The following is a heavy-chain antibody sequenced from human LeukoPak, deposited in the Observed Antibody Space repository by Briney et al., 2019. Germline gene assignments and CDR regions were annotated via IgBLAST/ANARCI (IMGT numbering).Heavy chain of an antibody. V-gene: IGHV1-18*01. D-gene: IGHD3-16*02. CDR2: ISAYNGNT. Sequence: ASVKVSCKASGYTFTSYGISWVRQAPGQGLEWMGWISAYNGNTNYAQKLQGRVTMTTDTSTSTAYMELRSLRSDDTAVYYCARVHQSYDYVWGSYRQALLNWGQGTLVTVSS. CDR1: GYTFTSYG. J-gene: IGHJ4*02. CDR3: ARVHQSYDYVWGSYRQALLN.